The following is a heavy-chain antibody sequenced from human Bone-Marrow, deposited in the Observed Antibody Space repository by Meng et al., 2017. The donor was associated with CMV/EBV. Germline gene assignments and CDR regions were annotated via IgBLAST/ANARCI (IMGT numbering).Heavy chain of an antibody. V-gene: IGHV3-30-3*01. CDR2: ISYDGSNK. Sequence: GESLKISCAASGFTFSSYAMNWVRQAPGKGLEWVAVISYDGSNKYYADSVKGRFTISRDNSKNTLYLQMNSLRAEDTAVYYCARGYELRYFVPYYYGMDVWGQGTTVTVSS. CDR1: GFTFSSYA. J-gene: IGHJ6*02. CDR3: ARGYELRYFVPYYYGMDV. D-gene: IGHD3-9*01.